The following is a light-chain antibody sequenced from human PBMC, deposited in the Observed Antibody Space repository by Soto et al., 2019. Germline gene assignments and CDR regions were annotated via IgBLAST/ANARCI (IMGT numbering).Light chain of an antibody. Sequence: DIQLTQSPSFLSAAVGDRVSITCRATQGISTYLAWYQHKPGKAPKLLIYTASPLQSGVPSRFSSSGSVTDVTLTISSLQPEDFATYYCQQVKSYPLTFGGGTKVEIK. CDR2: TAS. J-gene: IGKJ4*01. V-gene: IGKV1-9*01. CDR3: QQVKSYPLT. CDR1: QGISTY.